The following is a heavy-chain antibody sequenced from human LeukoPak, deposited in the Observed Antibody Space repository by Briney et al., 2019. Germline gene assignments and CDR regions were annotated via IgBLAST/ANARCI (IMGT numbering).Heavy chain of an antibody. CDR2: FDPEDGET. D-gene: IGHD3-22*01. Sequence: ASVKVSCKVSGYTLTELSMHWVRQAPGKGLEWMGGFDPEDGETIYAQKFQGRVTMTEDTSTDTAYMELSSLRSEDTAVYYCATAPRDYYDSSGYLYWGQGTLVTVSS. CDR3: ATAPRDYYDSSGYLY. CDR1: GYTLTELS. J-gene: IGHJ4*02. V-gene: IGHV1-24*01.